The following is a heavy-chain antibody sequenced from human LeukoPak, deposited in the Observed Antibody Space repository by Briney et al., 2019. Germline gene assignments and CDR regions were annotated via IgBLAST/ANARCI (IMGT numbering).Heavy chain of an antibody. V-gene: IGHV4-59*08. CDR2: IYYSGST. CDR3: ARRRGYSSSSGHFDY. Sequence: SETLSLTCTVSGGSLSSYYWSWIRQPPGKGLEWIGYIYYSGSTNYNPSLKSRVTISVDTSKNQFSLKLSSVTAADTAVYYCARRRGYSSSSGHFDYWGQGTLVTVSS. D-gene: IGHD6-6*01. J-gene: IGHJ4*02. CDR1: GGSLSSYY.